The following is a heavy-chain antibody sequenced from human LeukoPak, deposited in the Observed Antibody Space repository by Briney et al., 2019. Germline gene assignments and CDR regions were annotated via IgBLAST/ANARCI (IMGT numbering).Heavy chain of an antibody. CDR2: IWYDGSNK. V-gene: IGHV3-33*01. J-gene: IGHJ4*02. D-gene: IGHD3-10*01. CDR1: GFTFSSYG. CDR3: ARDYGSGSLGLIDY. Sequence: PGRSLRLSCAASGFTFSSYGMHWVRQAPGKGLEWVAVIWYDGSNKYYADSVKGRFTISRDNSKNTLYLQMNSLRAEDTAVYYCARDYGSGSLGLIDYWGLGTLVTVSS.